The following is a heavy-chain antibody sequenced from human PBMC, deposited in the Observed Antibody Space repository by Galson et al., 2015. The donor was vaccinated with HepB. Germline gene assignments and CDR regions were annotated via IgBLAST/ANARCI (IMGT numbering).Heavy chain of an antibody. D-gene: IGHD3-3*02. CDR2: IYWDDDK. CDR1: GFSLSTSGVS. J-gene: IGHJ6*03. CDR3: AHRRRGPLRHFWSGSYYYMDI. V-gene: IGHV2-5*02. Sequence: PALGKLTQTLTLTCTFSGFSLSTSGVSVGWIRQPPGKALEWLALIYWDDDKRYSPSLKSRLTITKDTSKNQVVLTMTNMDPVDTATYFCAHRRRGPLRHFWSGSYYYMDIWGKGTTVTVSS.